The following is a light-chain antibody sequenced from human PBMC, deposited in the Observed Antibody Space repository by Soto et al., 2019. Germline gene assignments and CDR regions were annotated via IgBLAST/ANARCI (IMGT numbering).Light chain of an antibody. CDR3: QQYNTYST. Sequence: DIQMTQSPSTLSASVGDRVTITCRARQNISVWWAWYQQKAGKAPNLLIYKASRLESGVPSRFSGSGSETEFTLTISSLQPDDFATYYCQQYNTYSTFGQGTRLEIK. CDR1: QNISVW. CDR2: KAS. J-gene: IGKJ5*01. V-gene: IGKV1-5*03.